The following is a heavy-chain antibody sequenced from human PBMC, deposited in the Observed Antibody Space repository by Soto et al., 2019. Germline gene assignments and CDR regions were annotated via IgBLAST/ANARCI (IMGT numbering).Heavy chain of an antibody. CDR1: GGSISSGGYY. V-gene: IGHV4-31*03. CDR3: ARDRRGLQVTMVRGNWFDP. J-gene: IGHJ5*02. CDR2: IYYSGST. D-gene: IGHD3-10*01. Sequence: QVQLQESGPGLVKPSQTLSLTCTVSGGSISSGGYYWSWIRQHPGKGLEWIGYIYYSGSTYYNPSLKSRVTISVDTSKNQFSLKLSSVTAADTAVYYCARDRRGLQVTMVRGNWFDPWGQGTLVTVSS.